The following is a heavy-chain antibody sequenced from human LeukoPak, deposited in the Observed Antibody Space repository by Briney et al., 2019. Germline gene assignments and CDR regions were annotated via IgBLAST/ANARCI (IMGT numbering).Heavy chain of an antibody. D-gene: IGHD6-13*01. CDR2: ISSSSSTI. CDR3: ARDIAAAGSLGYYYYGMDV. CDR1: GFTFSSYN. J-gene: IGHJ6*02. V-gene: IGHV3-48*04. Sequence: PGGSLRLSCAASGFTFSSYNMNWVRQAPGKGLECVSYISSSSSTIYYADSVKGRFTISRDNAKNSLYLQMNSLRAEDTAVYYCARDIAAAGSLGYYYYGMDVWGQGTMVTVSS.